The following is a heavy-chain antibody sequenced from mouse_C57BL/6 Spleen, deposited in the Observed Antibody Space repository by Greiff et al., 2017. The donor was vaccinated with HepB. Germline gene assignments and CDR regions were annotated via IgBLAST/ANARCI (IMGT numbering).Heavy chain of an antibody. CDR3: AREDYHWYFDV. Sequence: EVMLVESGGGLVKPGGSLKLSCAASGFTFSSYAMSWVRQTPEKRLEWVATISDGGSYTYYPDNVKGRFTISRDNAKNNLYLQMSHLKSEDTAMYYCAREDYHWYFDVWGTGTTVTVSS. CDR2: ISDGGSYT. CDR1: GFTFSSYA. V-gene: IGHV5-4*01. D-gene: IGHD2-4*01. J-gene: IGHJ1*03.